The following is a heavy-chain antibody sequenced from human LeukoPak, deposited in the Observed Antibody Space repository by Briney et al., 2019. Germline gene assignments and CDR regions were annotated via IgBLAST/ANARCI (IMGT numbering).Heavy chain of an antibody. D-gene: IGHD6-19*01. CDR3: AKDRSGWYYFDY. CDR2: LSTSGGST. J-gene: IGHJ4*02. Sequence: GGSLRLSCAASGFTFSSYAMSWVRQAPGKGLEWVSGLSTSGGSTYYADSVKGRFTISRDNSKNTLYLQMNSLRAEDTAIYYCAKDRSGWYYFDYWGQGTLVTVSS. CDR1: GFTFSSYA. V-gene: IGHV3-23*01.